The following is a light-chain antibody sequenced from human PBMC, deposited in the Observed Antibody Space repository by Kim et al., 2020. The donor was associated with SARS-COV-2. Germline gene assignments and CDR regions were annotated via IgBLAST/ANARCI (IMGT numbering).Light chain of an antibody. CDR3: QAWDSSIWV. Sequence: VSPGQTASITCSGDKLGDKYACWCQHKPGRPPVLVIYQDSKRPSGIPERVSGSNSGNTASLTISGTQAMDEADNYCQAWDSSIWVFGGGTQLTVL. J-gene: IGLJ3*02. CDR1: KLGDKY. CDR2: QDS. V-gene: IGLV3-1*01.